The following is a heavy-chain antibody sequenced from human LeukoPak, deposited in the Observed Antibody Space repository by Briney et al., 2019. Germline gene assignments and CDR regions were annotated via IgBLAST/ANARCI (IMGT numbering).Heavy chain of an antibody. Sequence: PGGSLRLSCAGSGFTFSTYWMTWVRQAPGKGLEWVANIKRDGSEKNYVDSVKGRFTISRDNAENSLYLQMNSLRAEDTAVYYCARDRYNWGTNDYWGQGTLVTVSS. D-gene: IGHD1-20*01. CDR3: ARDRYNWGTNDY. J-gene: IGHJ4*02. V-gene: IGHV3-7*01. CDR2: IKRDGSEK. CDR1: GFTFSTYW.